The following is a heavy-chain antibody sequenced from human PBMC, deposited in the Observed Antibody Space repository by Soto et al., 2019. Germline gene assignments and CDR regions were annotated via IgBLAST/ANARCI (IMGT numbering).Heavy chain of an antibody. Sequence: GGSLRLSCAASGFTFSSYAMSWVRQAPGKGLEWVSAISGSGGSTYYADSVKGRFTISRDNSKNTLYLQMNSLRAEDTAVYYCAKDPGRKAVAGTFVDYWGQGTLVTVSS. D-gene: IGHD6-19*01. CDR1: GFTFSSYA. CDR3: AKDPGRKAVAGTFVDY. V-gene: IGHV3-23*01. J-gene: IGHJ4*02. CDR2: ISGSGGST.